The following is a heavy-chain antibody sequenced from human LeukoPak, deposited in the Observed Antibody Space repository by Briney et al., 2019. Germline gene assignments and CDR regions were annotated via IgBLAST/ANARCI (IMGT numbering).Heavy chain of an antibody. CDR3: AREGFLTMSQINWFDP. CDR1: GFTFSSYW. D-gene: IGHD3-10*02. CDR2: IKQDGSEK. Sequence: GGSLRLSCAASGFTFSSYWMSWVRQAPGKGLEWVANIKQDGSEKYYVDSVKGRFTISRDNAKNSLYLQMNSLRAEDTAVYYCAREGFLTMSQINWFDPWGQGTLVTASS. V-gene: IGHV3-7*01. J-gene: IGHJ5*02.